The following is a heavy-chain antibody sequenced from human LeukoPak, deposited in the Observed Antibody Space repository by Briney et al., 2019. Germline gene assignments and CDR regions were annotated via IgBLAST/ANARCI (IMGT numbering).Heavy chain of an antibody. CDR1: GGSISSYY. V-gene: IGHV4-59*01. J-gene: IGHJ6*03. CDR2: IYYSGST. CDR3: ARATIAGNYYMDV. D-gene: IGHD6-13*01. Sequence: SETLSLTCTVSGGSISSYYWSWIRQPPGKGLEWIGYIYYSGSTNYNPSLKSRVTISVDTSKNQFSLKLSSVTAADTAVYYCARATIAGNYYMDVWGKGTTVTVSS.